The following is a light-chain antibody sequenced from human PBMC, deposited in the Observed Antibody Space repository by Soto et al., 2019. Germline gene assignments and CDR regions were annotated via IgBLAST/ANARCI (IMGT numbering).Light chain of an antibody. V-gene: IGKV1-39*01. J-gene: IGKJ4*01. CDR1: QSISSY. CDR2: ATS. CDR3: HQSYSVPLT. Sequence: DIQRTQSPSSLSASVGDRVTITCRASQSISSYLNWYQQKPGKAPNLLIYATSTLQSGVPSRFGGSGSETDFTLTISSLQPEDFATYYCHQSYSVPLTFGGGTKVDIK.